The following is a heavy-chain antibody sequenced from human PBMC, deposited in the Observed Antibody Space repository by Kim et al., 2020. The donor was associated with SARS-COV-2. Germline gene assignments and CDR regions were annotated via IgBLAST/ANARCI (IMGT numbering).Heavy chain of an antibody. CDR3: ARYGGYCSGGSCSRYRYWYFDL. CDR1: GGSFSGYC. D-gene: IGHD2-15*01. J-gene: IGHJ2*01. CDR2: INHSGST. Sequence: SETLSLTCAVYGGSFSGYCWSWIRQPPGKGLEWIGEINHSGSTNYNPSLKSRVTISVDTSKNQFSLKLSSVTAADTAVYYCARYGGYCSGGSCSRYRYWYFDLWGRGTLVTVSS. V-gene: IGHV4-34*01.